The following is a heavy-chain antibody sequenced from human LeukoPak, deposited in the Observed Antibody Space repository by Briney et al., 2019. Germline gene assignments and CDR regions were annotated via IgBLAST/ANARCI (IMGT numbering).Heavy chain of an antibody. CDR1: GYSISSGYY. J-gene: IGHJ4*02. V-gene: IGHV4-38-2*02. CDR2: IYRSGST. CDR3: ARDFPYFDY. Sequence: SETLSLTCTVSGYSISSGYYWGWIRQPPGKGLEWIGRIYRSGSTYYNPSLKSRVTISVDTSKNQFSLKLSSVSAADTAVYYCARDFPYFDYWGQGTLVTVSS.